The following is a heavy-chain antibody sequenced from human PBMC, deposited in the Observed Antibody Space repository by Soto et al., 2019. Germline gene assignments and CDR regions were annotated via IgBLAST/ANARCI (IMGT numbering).Heavy chain of an antibody. D-gene: IGHD3-22*01. CDR2: ISNSGSTI. CDR1: GFTFSDYY. CDR3: ARQKAWTGEWLSLYAPGMDV. J-gene: IGHJ6*02. Sequence: QVQLVESGGGLVKPGGSLRLSCAASGFTFSDYYMSWIRQAPGKGLEWVSYISNSGSTIYFADSVKGRFTISRDNAKNSLDQHMNSLRAEGTAVYYCARQKAWTGEWLSLYAPGMDVWGQGTTVTVSS. V-gene: IGHV3-11*01.